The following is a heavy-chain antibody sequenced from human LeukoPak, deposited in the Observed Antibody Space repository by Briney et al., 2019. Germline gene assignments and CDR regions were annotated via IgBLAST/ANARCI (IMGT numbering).Heavy chain of an antibody. CDR2: ISSSSSHI. Sequence: GGSLRLSCAASGFTFSSYSMNWVRQAPGKGLEWVSSISSSSSHIYYADSVKGRFTISRDNAKNSLYLQMNSLRAEDTAVYYCARVVAGGGTLYYYYMDVWGKGTTVTVSS. CDR3: ARVVAGGGTLYYYYMDV. D-gene: IGHD2-15*01. CDR1: GFTFSSYS. J-gene: IGHJ6*03. V-gene: IGHV3-21*01.